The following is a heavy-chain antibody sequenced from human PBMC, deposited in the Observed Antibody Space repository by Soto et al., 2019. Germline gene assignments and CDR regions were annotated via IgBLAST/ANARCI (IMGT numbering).Heavy chain of an antibody. D-gene: IGHD2-15*01. V-gene: IGHV3-30*03. CDR3: VVVAATSSFDY. CDR1: GFTFSSYG. CDR2: ISYDGSNK. J-gene: IGHJ4*02. Sequence: GGSLRLSCAASGFTFSSYGMHWVRQAPGKGLEWVAVISYDGSNKYYADSVKGRFTISRDNSKNTLYLQMNSLRAEDTAVYYWVVVAATSSFDYWGQGTPVTVS.